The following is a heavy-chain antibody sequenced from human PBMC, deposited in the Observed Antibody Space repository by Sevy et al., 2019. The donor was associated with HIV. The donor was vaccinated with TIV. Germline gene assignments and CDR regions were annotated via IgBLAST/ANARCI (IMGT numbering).Heavy chain of an antibody. CDR1: GFTFTSYW. CDR2: IKEDGSEQ. J-gene: IGHJ4*02. CDR3: ATGWHTSLEDS. D-gene: IGHD6-19*01. V-gene: IGHV3-7*01. Sequence: GGSLRLSCAASGFTFTSYWMSWVRQAPGKGLEWLAVIKEDGSEQYDVDSVKGRFTISRDNAKELVYLQMNSLRVEDTALYYCATGWHTSLEDSRGQGTLVTVSS.